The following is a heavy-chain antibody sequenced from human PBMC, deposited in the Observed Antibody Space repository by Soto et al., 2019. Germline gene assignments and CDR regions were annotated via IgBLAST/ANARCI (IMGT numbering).Heavy chain of an antibody. CDR3: ARDRFRVVAFDI. Sequence: QVQLQQWGAGLLKPSETLSLTCAVYGGSFSGYYWSWIRQPPGKGLEWIGEINHSGSTNYNPSLKRRVTISVDTSKNQFSLKLSSVTAADTAVYYCARDRFRVVAFDIWGQGTMVTVSS. V-gene: IGHV4-34*01. CDR2: INHSGST. J-gene: IGHJ3*02. CDR1: GGSFSGYY. D-gene: IGHD2-15*01.